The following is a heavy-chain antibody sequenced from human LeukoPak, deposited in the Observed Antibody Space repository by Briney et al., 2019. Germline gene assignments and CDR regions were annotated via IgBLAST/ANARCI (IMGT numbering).Heavy chain of an antibody. J-gene: IGHJ4*02. Sequence: GGSLRLSCVVSGFTISNCGMTWVRQAPGKGLEWVSAIRGSGDSTYYADSVKGRFTISRDKSKNTLFLQMNSLRAEDTAVYYCARDDAVDGGYLDYWGQGALVTVSS. CDR1: GFTISNCG. V-gene: IGHV3-23*01. D-gene: IGHD6-19*01. CDR3: ARDDAVDGGYLDY. CDR2: IRGSGDST.